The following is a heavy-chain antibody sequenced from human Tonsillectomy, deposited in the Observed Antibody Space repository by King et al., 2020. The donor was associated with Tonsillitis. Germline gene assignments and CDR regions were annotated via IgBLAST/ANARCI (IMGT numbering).Heavy chain of an antibody. CDR3: ARGFFGDPPAFDI. D-gene: IGHD4-17*01. CDR2: IHGDGGST. Sequence: VQLVESGGGLVQPGGSLRLSCAASGFIFNSYWMHWVRQAPGKGLVWVSRIHGDGGSTNYSDSVKGRFTISRDNAKNTVYLHMNSLRAEDTAVYYCARGFFGDPPAFDIWGQGTLVTVSS. V-gene: IGHV3-74*01. CDR1: GFIFNSYW. J-gene: IGHJ3*02.